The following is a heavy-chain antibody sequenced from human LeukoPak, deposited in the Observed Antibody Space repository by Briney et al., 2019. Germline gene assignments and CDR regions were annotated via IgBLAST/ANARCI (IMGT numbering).Heavy chain of an antibody. CDR1: GGSISSYY. V-gene: IGHV4-59*01. J-gene: IGHJ4*02. CDR2: IYDSGST. D-gene: IGHD3-16*01. Sequence: SETLSLTCTVSGGSISSYYWSWIRQPPGKGLEWIGYIYDSGSTTYNPSLKSRVTMSVDTSKTKFSLDLSSVTAADTAVYYCARGRIGGPKAPFDYWGQGTLVTVSS. CDR3: ARGRIGGPKAPFDY.